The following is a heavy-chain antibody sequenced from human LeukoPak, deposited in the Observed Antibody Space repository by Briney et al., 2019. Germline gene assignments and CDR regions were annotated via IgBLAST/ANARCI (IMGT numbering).Heavy chain of an antibody. CDR1: GYTFTGYY. V-gene: IGHV1-2*02. Sequence: GASVNVSCKASGYTFTGYYLHWVRQAPGQGLEWMGWINPNSGGTNCAQQFEGRVTMNRDTAISTAYMDLSRLRYNDTTVYYCARSASSGWYFDYWGQGTLVTVSS. D-gene: IGHD6-19*01. CDR2: INPNSGGT. J-gene: IGHJ4*02. CDR3: ARSASSGWYFDY.